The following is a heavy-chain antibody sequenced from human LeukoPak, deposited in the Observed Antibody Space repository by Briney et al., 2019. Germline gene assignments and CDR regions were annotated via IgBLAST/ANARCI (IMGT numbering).Heavy chain of an antibody. CDR1: GFIFSSYG. CDR2: IRYDGSNK. Sequence: PGGSLRLSCAASGFIFSSYGMHWVRQAPGKGLEWVAFIRYDGSNKYYADSVKGRFTISRDNAKNTVYLQMNSLRAEDTAVYYCARVLSGSWDWFDPWGQGTLVTVSS. V-gene: IGHV3-30*02. J-gene: IGHJ5*02. CDR3: ARVLSGSWDWFDP. D-gene: IGHD3-22*01.